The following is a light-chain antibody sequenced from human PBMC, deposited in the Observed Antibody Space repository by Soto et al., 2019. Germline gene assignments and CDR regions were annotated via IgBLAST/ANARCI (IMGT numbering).Light chain of an antibody. V-gene: IGKV3-15*01. Sequence: EIVMTQSPATLSVSPGERATLSCRASQSVSSNLAWYQHKPGQAPRLLIYGASIRATGVPAKFSGSGSGTEFTLTFSSLQSEDFAVYYCQQYQKWPLTFGGGTKAEIK. CDR1: QSVSSN. CDR2: GAS. CDR3: QQYQKWPLT. J-gene: IGKJ4*01.